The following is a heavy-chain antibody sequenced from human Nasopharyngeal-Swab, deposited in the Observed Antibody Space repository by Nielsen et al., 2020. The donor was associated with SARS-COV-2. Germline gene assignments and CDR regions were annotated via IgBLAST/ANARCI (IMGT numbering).Heavy chain of an antibody. V-gene: IGHV3-21*01. D-gene: IGHD1-14*01. CDR3: AGMGHYYYYGMDV. CDR1: GFTFSSYS. CDR2: ISSSSSYI. Sequence: GVLKISCAASGFTFSSYSMNWVRQAPGKGLEWVSSISSSSSYIYYADSVKGRFTISRDNAKNSLYLQMNSLRAEDTAVYYCAGMGHYYYYGMDVWGQGTTVTVSS. J-gene: IGHJ6*02.